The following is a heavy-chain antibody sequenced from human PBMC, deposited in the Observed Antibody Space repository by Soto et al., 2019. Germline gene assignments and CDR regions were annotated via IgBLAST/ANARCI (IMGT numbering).Heavy chain of an antibody. Sequence: QVQLVQSGAEVKKPGASVRVSCRASGYTFPYFGIHWVRQAPGQSLEWKGSINPANGDTPYSQKFQGRVTITSDTSATTVYMEMVRLTSADTAVYYCARRVGDGQFDFWGQGTLITVSS. J-gene: IGHJ4*02. CDR3: ARRVGDGQFDF. CDR1: GYTFPYFG. CDR2: INPANGDT. V-gene: IGHV1-3*01. D-gene: IGHD1-26*01.